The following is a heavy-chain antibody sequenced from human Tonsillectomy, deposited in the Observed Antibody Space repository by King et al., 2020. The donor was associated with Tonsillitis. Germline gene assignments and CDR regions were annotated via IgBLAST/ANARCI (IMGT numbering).Heavy chain of an antibody. CDR3: AKDRKTAVAGTFDY. CDR1: GFTFSTYA. V-gene: IGHV3-23*04. Sequence: VQLVESGGGLVQPGGSLRLYCTASGFTFSTYAMSWVRQAPGKGLEWVSAISGSGGTTYHADSVKGRFTISSDNSKNTLFLQMNSLRAEDTAVYYCAKDRKTAVAGTFDYWGQGTLVTVSS. D-gene: IGHD6-19*01. J-gene: IGHJ4*02. CDR2: ISGSGGTT.